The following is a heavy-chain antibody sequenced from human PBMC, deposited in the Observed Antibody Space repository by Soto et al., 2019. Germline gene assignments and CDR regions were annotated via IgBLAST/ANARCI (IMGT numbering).Heavy chain of an antibody. CDR3: TTHIVVVPYYYYYGMDV. Sequence: GGSLRLSCAASGFTFSNAWMNWVRQAPGKGLEWVGRIKSKTDGGTTDYAAPVKGRFTISRDDSKNTLYLQMNSLKTEDTAVYYYTTHIVVVPYYYYYGMDVWGQGTTVTVSS. D-gene: IGHD2-15*01. CDR1: GFTFSNAW. CDR2: IKSKTDGGTT. J-gene: IGHJ6*01. V-gene: IGHV3-15*07.